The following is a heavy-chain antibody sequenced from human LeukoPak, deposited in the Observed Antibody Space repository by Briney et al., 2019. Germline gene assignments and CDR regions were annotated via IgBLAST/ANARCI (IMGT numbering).Heavy chain of an antibody. CDR2: IYYSGST. D-gene: IGHD3-22*01. CDR3: ARLSSHYYDSSPISY. J-gene: IGHJ4*02. Sequence: SETLSLTCTVSGGSISSSSYYWRWIRQPPGKGLEWIGSIYYSGSTYYNPSLKSRVTISVDTSKNQFSLKLRSVTAADTAVYYCARLSSHYYDSSPISYWGQGTLVTVSS. V-gene: IGHV4-39*01. CDR1: GGSISSSSYY.